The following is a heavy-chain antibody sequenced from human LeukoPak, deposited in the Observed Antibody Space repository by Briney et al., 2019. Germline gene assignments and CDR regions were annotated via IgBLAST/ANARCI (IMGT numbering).Heavy chain of an antibody. V-gene: IGHV3-74*01. CDR1: GFTFSSHW. D-gene: IGHD5-18*01. Sequence: PGGSLRLSCAASGFTFSSHWMHWVRQAPGKGLVWVSRINSDGSSTSYADSVKGRFTISRDNAKNTLYLQMNSLRAEDTAVYYCARGGRYSYGSEDYWGQGTLVTVSS. J-gene: IGHJ4*02. CDR2: INSDGSST. CDR3: ARGGRYSYGSEDY.